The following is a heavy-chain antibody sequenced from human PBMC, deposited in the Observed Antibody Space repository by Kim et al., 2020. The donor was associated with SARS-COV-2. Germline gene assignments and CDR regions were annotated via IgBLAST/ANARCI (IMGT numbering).Heavy chain of an antibody. Sequence: YAPKFQGRVTMTRDTSTSTVYMELSRLRSEDTAVYYCARDLAAAGSDFDYWGQGTLVTVSS. J-gene: IGHJ4*02. CDR3: ARDLAAAGSDFDY. D-gene: IGHD6-13*01. V-gene: IGHV1-46*01.